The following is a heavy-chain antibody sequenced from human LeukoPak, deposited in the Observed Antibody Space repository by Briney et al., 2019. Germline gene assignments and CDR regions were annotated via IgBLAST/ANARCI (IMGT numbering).Heavy chain of an antibody. Sequence: PSETLSLTCTVSGGSISSSSYYWGWIRQPPGKGLEWIGSIYYSGSTYYNPSLKSRVTISVDTSKNQFSLKLSSVTAADTAVYYCARWLDSSSPRTNDAFDIWGQGTMVTVSS. CDR3: ARWLDSSSPRTNDAFDI. CDR1: GGSISSSSYY. V-gene: IGHV4-39*07. J-gene: IGHJ3*02. CDR2: IYYSGST. D-gene: IGHD6-6*01.